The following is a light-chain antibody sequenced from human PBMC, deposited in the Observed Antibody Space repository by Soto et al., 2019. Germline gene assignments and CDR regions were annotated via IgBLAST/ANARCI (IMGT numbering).Light chain of an antibody. CDR2: GAS. Sequence: EIVFTQAAATLSESPGERATLSCRASQSVSSNLAWYQQKPGQAPRLLIYGASTRATGIPARFSGSGSGTEFTLTISSLQSEDFAVYYCQQYNNWPETFGGGT. V-gene: IGKV3-15*01. CDR3: QQYNNWPET. J-gene: IGKJ4*01. CDR1: QSVSSN.